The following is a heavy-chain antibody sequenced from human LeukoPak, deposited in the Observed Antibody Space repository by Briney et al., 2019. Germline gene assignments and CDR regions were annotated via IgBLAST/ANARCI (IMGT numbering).Heavy chain of an antibody. V-gene: IGHV4-31*03. J-gene: IGHJ5*02. CDR1: GGSISSGGYY. D-gene: IGHD4-17*01. CDR2: IYYSGST. Sequence: SETLSLTCTVSGGSISSGGYYWSWIRQHPGKGLEWIGYIYYSGSTYYNPSLKSRVTISVDTSKNQFSLKLSSVTAADTAVYYCARFYGDATFDNPTQPDWFDPWGQGTLVTVSS. CDR3: ARFYGDATFDNPTQPDWFDP.